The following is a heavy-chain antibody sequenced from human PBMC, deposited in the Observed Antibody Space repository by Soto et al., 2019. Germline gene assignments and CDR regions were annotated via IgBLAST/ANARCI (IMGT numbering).Heavy chain of an antibody. D-gene: IGHD2-2*01. V-gene: IGHV3-23*01. CDR3: AKVPDLDYCSRTSCLYFFDL. CDR2: INKNGGST. Sequence: EVQLLESGGGLVQPGGSLRLSCAASGFTFSIYVMSWVRQAPGKGLEWVSSINKNGGSTYYADSVKGRFTISRDNSKNTLYLQMNSLRVEDTAVYYCAKVPDLDYCSRTSCLYFFDLWGPGTLVTVSS. J-gene: IGHJ4*02. CDR1: GFTFSIYV.